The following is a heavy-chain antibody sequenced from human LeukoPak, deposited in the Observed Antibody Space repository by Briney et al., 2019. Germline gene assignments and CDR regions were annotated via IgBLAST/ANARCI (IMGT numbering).Heavy chain of an antibody. V-gene: IGHV1-2*02. Sequence: ASVKLSCKASGYTFTGYYMHWVRQAPGQGLEWMGWINPNSGGTNYAQKFQGRVTMTRDTSISTAYMELSRLRSDDTAVYYCARDLIRYCSGGSCHDAFEIWGQGTMVTVSS. J-gene: IGHJ3*02. D-gene: IGHD2-15*01. CDR1: GYTFTGYY. CDR3: ARDLIRYCSGGSCHDAFEI. CDR2: INPNSGGT.